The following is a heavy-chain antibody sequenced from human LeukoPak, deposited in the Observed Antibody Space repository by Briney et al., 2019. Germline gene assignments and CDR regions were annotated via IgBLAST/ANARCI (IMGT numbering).Heavy chain of an antibody. CDR1: GFTFSSYA. J-gene: IGHJ6*02. CDR3: ASQPYNSGSYWGSYYYYGMDV. Sequence: PGRSLRLSCAASGFTFSSYAMHWVRQAPGKGLEWVAVISYDGSNKYYADSVKGRFTISRDNSKNTLYLQMNSLRAEDTAVYYCASQPYNSGSYWGSYYYYGMDVWGQGTTVTVSS. CDR2: ISYDGSNK. V-gene: IGHV3-30-3*01. D-gene: IGHD1-26*01.